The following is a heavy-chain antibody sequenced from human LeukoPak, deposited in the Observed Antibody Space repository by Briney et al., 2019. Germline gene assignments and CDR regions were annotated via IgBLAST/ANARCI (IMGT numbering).Heavy chain of an antibody. Sequence: SETLSLTCTVSGGSISSYYWSWIRQPPGKGLEWIGYIYYSGSTNYNPSLKSRVTISVDTSKNQFSLKLSSVTAADTAVYYCARTLLVRGHYFDYWGQGTLVTVSS. V-gene: IGHV4-59*12. CDR2: IYYSGST. CDR3: ARTLLVRGHYFDY. J-gene: IGHJ4*02. CDR1: GGSISSYY. D-gene: IGHD3-10*01.